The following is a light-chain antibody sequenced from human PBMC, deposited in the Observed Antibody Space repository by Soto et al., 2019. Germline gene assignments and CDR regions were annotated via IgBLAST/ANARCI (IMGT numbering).Light chain of an antibody. CDR3: CSYADSSTYV. CDR2: EDT. Sequence: PGQSITISCTGTSSDVGNYNLVSWYQQHPGKAPKLIIYEDTKRPSGVSNRFSGSKSGNTASLTISGLQAEDEADYYCCSYADSSTYVFGTGTKVTVL. CDR1: SSDVGNYNL. V-gene: IGLV2-23*01. J-gene: IGLJ1*01.